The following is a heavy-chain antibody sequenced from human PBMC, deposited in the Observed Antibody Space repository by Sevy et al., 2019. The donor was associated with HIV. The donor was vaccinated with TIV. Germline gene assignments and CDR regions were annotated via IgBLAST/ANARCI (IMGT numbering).Heavy chain of an antibody. J-gene: IGHJ6*02. CDR2: ISYDGSIK. Sequence: GGSLRLSCAASGFTFSSYAMHWVRQAPGKGLEWVAVISYDGSIKYDAVSVKGRFTISRDNSKNTLYLQMNSLRAEDTAVYYWARGYDFWSGSRGYLPYGMDVWGQRTAVTVSS. CDR1: GFTFSSYA. V-gene: IGHV3-30-3*01. CDR3: ARGYDFWSGSRGYLPYGMDV. D-gene: IGHD3-3*01.